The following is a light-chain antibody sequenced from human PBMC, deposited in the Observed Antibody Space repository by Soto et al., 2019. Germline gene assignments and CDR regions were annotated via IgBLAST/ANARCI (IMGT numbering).Light chain of an antibody. J-gene: IGKJ3*01. CDR1: QSISSW. CDR3: QQYNNWPGYT. Sequence: DFQMTQSPSTLSASVGDRVTITCRASQSISSWLAWYQQKPGAAPKLLIYEASHLESGVPSRFSGSGSGTEFTLTISSLQPDDFATYYCQQYNNWPGYTFGPGTKVDIK. V-gene: IGKV1-5*01. CDR2: EAS.